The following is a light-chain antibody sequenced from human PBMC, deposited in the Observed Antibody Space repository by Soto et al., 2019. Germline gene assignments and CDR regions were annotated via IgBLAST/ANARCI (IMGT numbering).Light chain of an antibody. V-gene: IGKV1-5*03. Sequence: DIQVTQSPSTLSASVGDRVTITCRTSQNINTWLAWFQKKPGKAPKVLISKASTLESGVPSRFSGDGSGTEFTRTISSLQTEDLATYYCQQYVANSPWTFGQGTKVEIK. CDR3: QQYVANSPWT. J-gene: IGKJ1*01. CDR1: QNINTW. CDR2: KAS.